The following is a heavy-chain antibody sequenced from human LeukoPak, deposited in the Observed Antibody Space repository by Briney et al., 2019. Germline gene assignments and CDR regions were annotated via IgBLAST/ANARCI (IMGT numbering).Heavy chain of an antibody. Sequence: GSLRLSCAVSGFNFSNYWMSWVRQAPGKGLEWIGYIYYSGSTNYNPSLKSRVTISVDTSKNQFSLKLSSVTAADTAVYYCARLITMVRGVIINAPNWFDPWGQGTLVTVSS. CDR3: ARLITMVRGVIINAPNWFDP. V-gene: IGHV4-59*01. CDR2: IYYSGST. J-gene: IGHJ5*02. CDR1: GFNFSNYW. D-gene: IGHD3-10*01.